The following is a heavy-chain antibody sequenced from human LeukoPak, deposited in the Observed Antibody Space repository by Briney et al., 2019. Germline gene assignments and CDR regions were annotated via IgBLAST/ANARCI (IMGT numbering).Heavy chain of an antibody. V-gene: IGHV4-34*01. CDR1: TNYFTGYY. J-gene: IGHJ3*02. CDR2: INHSGGT. Sequence: SETLSLTCAVYTNYFTGYYWNWIRQTPEKGLEWIGEINHSGGTNYNPSLKSRVTISVDTSKNQFSLKLKSVTAADTAVYYCAKSNGYGLIDIWGQGTMVTVSS. CDR3: AKSNGYGLIDI. D-gene: IGHD3-22*01.